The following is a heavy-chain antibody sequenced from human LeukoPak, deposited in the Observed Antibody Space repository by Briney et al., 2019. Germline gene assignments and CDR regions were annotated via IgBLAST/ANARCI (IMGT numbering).Heavy chain of an antibody. V-gene: IGHV1-46*01. J-gene: IGHJ4*02. CDR2: INPSGGSA. CDR3: ARGVRIEGSGSYEGPFFDY. CDR1: RYTFTSYY. D-gene: IGHD3-10*01. Sequence: GASVKVSCKASRYTFTSYYMHWVRQAPGQGLEWMGIINPSGGSASYAQKFQGRVTMIRDTSTSTVYMELSSLRSEDTAVYYCARGVRIEGSGSYEGPFFDYWGQGTLVTVSS.